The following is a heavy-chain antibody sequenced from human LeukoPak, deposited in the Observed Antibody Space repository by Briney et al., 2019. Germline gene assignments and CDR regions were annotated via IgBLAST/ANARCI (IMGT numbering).Heavy chain of an antibody. D-gene: IGHD3-10*01. Sequence: SETLSLTCTVSGGSISSGDYYRSWIRQPPGKGLEWIGYIYYSGSTYYSPSLKSRVTISVDTSKNQFSLKLSSVTAADTAVYYCAREGPLWFGELLWGDNWFDPWGQGTLVTVSS. CDR1: GGSISSGDYY. CDR3: AREGPLWFGELLWGDNWFDP. V-gene: IGHV4-30-4*01. CDR2: IYYSGST. J-gene: IGHJ5*02.